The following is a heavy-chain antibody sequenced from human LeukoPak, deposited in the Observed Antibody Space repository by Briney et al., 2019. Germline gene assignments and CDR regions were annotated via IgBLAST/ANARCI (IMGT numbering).Heavy chain of an antibody. CDR3: ARGRLRSRFDY. CDR2: INHSGST. J-gene: IGHJ4*02. Sequence: SETLSLTCAVYGGSFSGYYWSWIRQPPGKGLEWIGEINHSGSTNYNPSLKSRVTISVDTSKNQFSLKLSSVTAADTAVYYCARGRLRSRFDYWSQGTLVTVSS. CDR1: GGSFSGYY. V-gene: IGHV4-34*01. D-gene: IGHD3-3*01.